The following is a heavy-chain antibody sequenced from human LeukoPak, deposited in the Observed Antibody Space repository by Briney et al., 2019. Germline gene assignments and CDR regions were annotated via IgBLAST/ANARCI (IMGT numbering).Heavy chain of an antibody. CDR3: ARNYPHWFGELLFDY. CDR2: IYYSGST. D-gene: IGHD3-10*01. Sequence: SETLSLTCTVSGGSISSYYWSWIRQPPGKGLEWIGYIYYSGSTNYNPSLKSRVTISVDTSKNQFSLTLSSVTAADTAVYYCARNYPHWFGELLFDYWGQGTLVTVSS. V-gene: IGHV4-59*01. J-gene: IGHJ4*02. CDR1: GGSISSYY.